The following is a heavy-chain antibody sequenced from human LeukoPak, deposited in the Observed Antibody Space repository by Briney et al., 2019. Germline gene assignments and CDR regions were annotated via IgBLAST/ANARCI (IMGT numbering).Heavy chain of an antibody. V-gene: IGHV3-23*01. CDR1: GFTFSSYA. CDR2: ISGSGGST. D-gene: IGHD1-26*01. Sequence: GGSLRLSCAASGFTFSSYAMSWVRQAPGKGLEWVPAISGSGGSTYYADSVKGRFTISRDNSKNTLYLQMNSLRAEDTAVYYCAKGPRSVGAKAYYFDYWGQGTLVTVSS. CDR3: AKGPRSVGAKAYYFDY. J-gene: IGHJ4*02.